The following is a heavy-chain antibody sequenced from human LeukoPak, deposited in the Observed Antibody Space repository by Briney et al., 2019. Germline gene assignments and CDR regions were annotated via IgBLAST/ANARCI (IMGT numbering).Heavy chain of an antibody. V-gene: IGHV1-2*02. CDR1: GYTFSDYY. Sequence: ASVKVSCKASGYTFSDYYMHWVRQAPGQGLEWMGWINPNSGGTNYGQKFQGRVTMTRDTSISTVYMELSSLRSEDTAVYYCARDCVPTQNYYDSSGYHYDYWGQGTLVTVSS. D-gene: IGHD3-22*01. CDR3: ARDCVPTQNYYDSSGYHYDY. CDR2: INPNSGGT. J-gene: IGHJ4*02.